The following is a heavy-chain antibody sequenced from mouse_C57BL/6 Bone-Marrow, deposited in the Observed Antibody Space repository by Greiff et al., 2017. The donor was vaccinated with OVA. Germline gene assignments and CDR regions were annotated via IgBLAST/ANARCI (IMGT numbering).Heavy chain of an antibody. CDR1: GYTFTSYT. D-gene: IGHD2-3*01. Sequence: VQGVESGAELARPGASVKMSCKASGYTFTSYTMHWVKQRPGQGLEWIGYINPSSGYTKYNQKFKDKATLTADKSSSTAYMQLSSLTSEDSAVYYCARDGYYVFAYWGQGTLVTVSA. CDR3: ARDGYYVFAY. CDR2: INPSSGYT. J-gene: IGHJ3*01. V-gene: IGHV1-4*01.